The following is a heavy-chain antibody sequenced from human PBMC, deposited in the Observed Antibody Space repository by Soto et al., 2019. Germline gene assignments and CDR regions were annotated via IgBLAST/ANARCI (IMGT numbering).Heavy chain of an antibody. CDR1: GYTFTSYG. J-gene: IGHJ5*02. V-gene: IGHV1-18*04. CDR3: ARGAPTIVVVVAATPFGWFDP. Sequence: QVQLVQSGAEVKKPGASVKVSCKASGYTFTSYGISWVRQAPGQGLEWMGWISAYNGNTNYAQKLQDRVTMTTDTTTSTAYMELRSLRSDDTAVYYCARGAPTIVVVVAATPFGWFDPWGQGTLVTVSS. D-gene: IGHD2-15*01. CDR2: ISAYNGNT.